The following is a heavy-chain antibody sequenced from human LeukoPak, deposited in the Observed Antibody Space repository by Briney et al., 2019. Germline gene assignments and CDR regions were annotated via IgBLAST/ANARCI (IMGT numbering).Heavy chain of an antibody. CDR3: ARGVYSSSWYQALSDY. V-gene: IGHV1-18*01. Sequence: ASVKVSCKASGGTFSSYAISWVRQAPGQGLEWMGWISAYNGNTNYAQKLQGRVTMTTDTSTSTAYMELRSLRSDDTAVYYCARGVYSSSWYQALSDYWGQGTLVTVSS. CDR2: ISAYNGNT. D-gene: IGHD6-13*01. CDR1: GGTFSSYA. J-gene: IGHJ4*02.